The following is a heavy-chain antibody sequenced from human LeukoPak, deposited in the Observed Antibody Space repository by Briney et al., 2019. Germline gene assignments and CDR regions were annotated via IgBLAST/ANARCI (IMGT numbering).Heavy chain of an antibody. CDR2: INHSGST. Sequence: SETLSLTCTVSGGSISSSSYYWSWIRQPPGKGLEWIGEINHSGSTNYNPSLKSRVTISVDTSKNQFSLKLSSVTAADTAVYYCARVVVVPAAIRSRSSSSKKGAFDIWGQGTMVTVSS. D-gene: IGHD2-2*01. V-gene: IGHV4-39*07. CDR1: GGSISSSSYY. CDR3: ARVVVVPAAIRSRSSSSKKGAFDI. J-gene: IGHJ3*02.